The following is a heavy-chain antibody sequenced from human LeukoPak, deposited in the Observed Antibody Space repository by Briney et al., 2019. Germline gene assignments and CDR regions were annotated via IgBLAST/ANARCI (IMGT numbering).Heavy chain of an antibody. J-gene: IGHJ4*02. D-gene: IGHD3-10*01. V-gene: IGHV4-31*03. CDR3: ARWVDYGSGSPQSDLDY. CDR2: IYYSGST. CDR1: GGPIRSAGYY. Sequence: SETLSLTCNVSGGPIRSAGYYWSWIRQHPGKGLEWIGYIYYSGSTYYNPSLKSRVTISVDTSKNQFSLKLSSVTAADTAVYYCARWVDYGSGSPQSDLDYWGQGTLVTVSS.